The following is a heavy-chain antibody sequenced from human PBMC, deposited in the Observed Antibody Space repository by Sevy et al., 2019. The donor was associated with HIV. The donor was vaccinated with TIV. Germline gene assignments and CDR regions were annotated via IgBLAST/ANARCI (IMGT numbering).Heavy chain of an antibody. J-gene: IGHJ4*02. CDR3: AKDRALRQWLAFFDH. CDR1: GFMFSDFG. D-gene: IGHD6-19*01. CDR2: ISFDGTNK. Sequence: GGSLRLSCAVSGFMFSDFGMHWVRQAPGKGLERVSVISFDGTNKDYADSVKGRFTISRDNSKNTLYLQMNSLRPEDTAVYYCAKDRALRQWLAFFDHWGQGTLVTVSS. V-gene: IGHV3-30*18.